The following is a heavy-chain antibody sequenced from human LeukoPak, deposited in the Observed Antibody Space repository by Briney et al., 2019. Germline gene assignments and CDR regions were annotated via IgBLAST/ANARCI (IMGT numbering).Heavy chain of an antibody. Sequence: GGSLRLSCTASGFTFSSYSMNWVRQAPGKGLEWVSSISSSSSYIYYADSVKGRFTISRDNAKNSLYLQMNSLRAEDTAVYYCARDADFWSGGYYYYYMDVWGKGTTVTVSS. CDR3: ARDADFWSGGYYYYYMDV. V-gene: IGHV3-21*01. CDR2: ISSSSSYI. J-gene: IGHJ6*03. D-gene: IGHD3-3*01. CDR1: GFTFSSYS.